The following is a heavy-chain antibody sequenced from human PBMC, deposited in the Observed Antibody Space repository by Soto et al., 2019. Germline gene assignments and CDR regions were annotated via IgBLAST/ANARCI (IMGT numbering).Heavy chain of an antibody. D-gene: IGHD5-18*01. Sequence: HGESLKISCKGSGYSFTSYWIAWVRQVPGKGLELMGVIYPGDSDTRYSPSFQGQVTISADKSISTAYLQWSSLKASDTAMYYCARTESGYSYGFADVWGQGTTVTVSS. CDR2: IYPGDSDT. CDR3: ARTESGYSYGFADV. J-gene: IGHJ6*02. V-gene: IGHV5-51*01. CDR1: GYSFTSYW.